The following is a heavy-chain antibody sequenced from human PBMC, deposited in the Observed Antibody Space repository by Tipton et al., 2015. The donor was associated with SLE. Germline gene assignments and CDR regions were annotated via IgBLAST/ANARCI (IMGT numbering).Heavy chain of an antibody. Sequence: TLSLTCAVYGGSFSGYYWSWIRQHPGKGLEWIGYIYYSGSTYYNPSLKSRVTISVDTSKNQFSLKLSSVTAADTAVYYCARARGILVPWDYWGQGTLVTVSS. J-gene: IGHJ4*02. CDR2: IYYSGST. D-gene: IGHD5-18*01. CDR3: ARARGILVPWDY. CDR1: GGSFSGYY. V-gene: IGHV4-31*11.